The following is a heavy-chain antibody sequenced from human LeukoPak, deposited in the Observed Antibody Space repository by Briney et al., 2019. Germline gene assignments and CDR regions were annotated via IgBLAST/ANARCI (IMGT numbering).Heavy chain of an antibody. CDR3: ARSAAGRENWFDP. V-gene: IGHV1-69*04. J-gene: IGHJ5*02. CDR2: IIPILGIA. D-gene: IGHD6-13*01. CDR1: GGTFSSYA. Sequence: GSSVKVSCKASGGTFSSYAISWVRQAPGQGLEWMGRIIPILGIANYAQKFQGRVTVTADKSTSTAYMERSSLRSEDTAVYYCARSAAGRENWFDPWGQGTLVTVSS.